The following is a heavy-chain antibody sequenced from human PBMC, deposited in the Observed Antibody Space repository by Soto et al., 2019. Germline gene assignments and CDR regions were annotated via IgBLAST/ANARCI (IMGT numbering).Heavy chain of an antibody. CDR3: ARAHGSSTRPHWFDP. J-gene: IGHJ5*02. CDR1: GGSISSYY. CDR2: IYYSGST. D-gene: IGHD6-6*01. Sequence: QVQLQESGPGLVKPSETLSLNCTVSGGSISSYYWSWIRQPPGKGLEWIGYIYYSGSTNYNPTHKNRVTISADTSKNELSLELSSVTAANTAVYYCARAHGSSTRPHWFDPWCHGTLVTVSS. V-gene: IGHV4-59*01.